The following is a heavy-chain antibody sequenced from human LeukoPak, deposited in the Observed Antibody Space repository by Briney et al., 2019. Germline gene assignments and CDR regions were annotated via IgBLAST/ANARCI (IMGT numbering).Heavy chain of an antibody. D-gene: IGHD2-21*02. J-gene: IGHJ4*02. CDR2: IRTSSGGI. V-gene: IGHV3-48*02. Sequence: PGGSLRLSCAASGFTFSRYSVNWVRQAPGKGLEWVAYIRTSSGGIYYADSVKGRFTISTDTAKNSLYLEMNNLRDGDTAVYYCARDDSWAFDYWGQGTLVTLSS. CDR1: GFTFSRYS. CDR3: ARDDSWAFDY.